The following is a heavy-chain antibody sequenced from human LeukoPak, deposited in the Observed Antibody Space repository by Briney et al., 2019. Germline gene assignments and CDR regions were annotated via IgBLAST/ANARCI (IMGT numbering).Heavy chain of an antibody. Sequence: ASVKVSCKASGYTFTGYYMHWVRQAPGQGLEWMGWINPKSGGTNYEQKFQGRVIMTRDTSISTAYMELSSLRSDDTAAYYCARHMTTANNWFDPWGQGTLVTVSS. J-gene: IGHJ5*02. D-gene: IGHD1-1*01. V-gene: IGHV1-2*02. CDR2: INPKSGGT. CDR1: GYTFTGYY. CDR3: ARHMTTANNWFDP.